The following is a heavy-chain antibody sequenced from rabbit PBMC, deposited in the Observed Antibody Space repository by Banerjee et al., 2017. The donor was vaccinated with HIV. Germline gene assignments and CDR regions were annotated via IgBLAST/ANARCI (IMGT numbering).Heavy chain of an antibody. J-gene: IGHJ4*01. CDR2: IDTNDGDT. D-gene: IGHD2-1*01. V-gene: IGHV1S45*01. CDR1: GFSFSSNW. Sequence: LEESGGGLVKPGGTLTLTCTVSGFSFSSNWICWVRQAPGKGLEWIACIDTNDGDTDYANWPKGRFTISKTSSTTVTLQMTSLTAADTATYFCARVLKSNDYIDLWGPGTLVTVS. CDR3: ARVLKSNDYIDL.